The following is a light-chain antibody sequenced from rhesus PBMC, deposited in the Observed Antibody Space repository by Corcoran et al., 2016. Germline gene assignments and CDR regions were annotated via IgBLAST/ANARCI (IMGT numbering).Light chain of an antibody. Sequence: DIQMTQSPSSLSASVGDTVTITCRASQGISSWLAWYQQTPGKAPKLLIYKAASLQSGVPSRLSGSGYGTDFTLTISSLQSEDFATYYCQQYSSRPFTFGPGTKLDIK. CDR1: QGISSW. CDR3: QQYSSRPFT. V-gene: IGKV1-22*01. J-gene: IGKJ3*01. CDR2: KAA.